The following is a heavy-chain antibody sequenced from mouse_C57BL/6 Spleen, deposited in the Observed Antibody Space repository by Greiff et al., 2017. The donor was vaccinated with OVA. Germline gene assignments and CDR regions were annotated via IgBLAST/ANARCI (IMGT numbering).Heavy chain of an antibody. CDR2: IDPEDGET. V-gene: IGHV14-2*01. Sequence: VQLQQSGAELVKPGASVKLSCTASGFNIKDYYMHWVKQRTEQGLEWIGRIDPEDGETKYAPKFPGKATITADTSSNTAYLQLSSLTSEDTAVYYCARTYGNYYYAMDYWGQGTSVTVSS. CDR1: GFNIKDYY. D-gene: IGHD2-1*01. CDR3: ARTYGNYYYAMDY. J-gene: IGHJ4*01.